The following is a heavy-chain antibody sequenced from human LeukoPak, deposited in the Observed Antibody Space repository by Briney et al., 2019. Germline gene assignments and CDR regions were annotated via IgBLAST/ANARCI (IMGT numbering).Heavy chain of an antibody. J-gene: IGHJ3*02. D-gene: IGHD3-22*01. Sequence: PSQTLSLTCAVSGGSISSGGYSWSWIRQPPGKGLEWIGYIYHSGSTYYNPSLKSRVTISVDRSKNQFSLKLSSVTAADTAVYYCARAPDYYDSSGQPMGAFDTWGQGTMVTVSS. CDR3: ARAPDYYDSSGQPMGAFDT. V-gene: IGHV4-30-2*01. CDR1: GGSISSGGYS. CDR2: IYHSGST.